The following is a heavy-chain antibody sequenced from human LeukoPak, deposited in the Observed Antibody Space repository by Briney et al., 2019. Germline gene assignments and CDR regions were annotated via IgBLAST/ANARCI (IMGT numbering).Heavy chain of an antibody. V-gene: IGHV3-7*01. J-gene: IGHJ4*02. D-gene: IGHD1-26*01. Sequence: GGSLRLSCAASGFTFISYWMTWVRQAPGKGLEWVANIKRDGSETYYVDSVKGRFTISRDNAKNLLSLQMNSLRAEDTAVYYCVRHSGTYFDYWGQGTLVTVSS. CDR1: GFTFISYW. CDR2: IKRDGSET. CDR3: VRHSGTYFDY.